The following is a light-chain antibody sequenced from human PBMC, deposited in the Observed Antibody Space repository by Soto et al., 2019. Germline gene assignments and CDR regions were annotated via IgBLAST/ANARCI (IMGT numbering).Light chain of an antibody. CDR2: AAS. J-gene: IGKJ2*01. CDR1: QSITNY. Sequence: DIQMTQSPSSLSLSVGDRVTITCRASQSITNYLNWYQQKPGEAPKLLVYAASSLQSGVPSRFSGNESGTDFTLTISSLQPEDFASYYCQQSDSYPYTFGQGTKLEI. V-gene: IGKV1-39*01. CDR3: QQSDSYPYT.